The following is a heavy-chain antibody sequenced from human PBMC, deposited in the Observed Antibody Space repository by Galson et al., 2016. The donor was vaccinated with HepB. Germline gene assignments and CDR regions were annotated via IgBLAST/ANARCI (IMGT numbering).Heavy chain of an antibody. CDR3: VRDAYNSNHARNAPGDF. D-gene: IGHD3-22*01. CDR1: GFTLSDYA. Sequence: SLRLSCATSGFTLSDYAMHWVRQAPGKGLEWVTVLSFDESGKYYADSVKGRFTISRDISKSTLYLQMNSLRVEDTAVYYCVRDAYNSNHARNAPGDFWGQGTLSPSPQ. V-gene: IGHV3-30-3*01. J-gene: IGHJ4*02. CDR2: LSFDESGK.